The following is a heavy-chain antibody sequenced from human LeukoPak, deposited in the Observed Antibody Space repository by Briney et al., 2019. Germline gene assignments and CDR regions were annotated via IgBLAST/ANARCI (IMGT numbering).Heavy chain of an antibody. D-gene: IGHD2-8*01. Sequence: GSLRLSCAASGFAFSGSFIHWVRQASGKGLEWVGRIKTKANNYATAYAVSVQGRFTISRDDSRTTAYLQMNSLKTEDTAVYYCIRNSNGLYWFDPWGQGTLVTVSS. CDR1: GFAFSGSF. J-gene: IGHJ5*02. CDR3: IRNSNGLYWFDP. CDR2: IKTKANNYAT. V-gene: IGHV3-73*01.